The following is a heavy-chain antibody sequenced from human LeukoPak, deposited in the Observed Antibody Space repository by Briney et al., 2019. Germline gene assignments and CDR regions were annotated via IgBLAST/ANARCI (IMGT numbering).Heavy chain of an antibody. J-gene: IGHJ4*02. CDR2: ISGSGGST. D-gene: IGHD3-22*01. CDR3: AKVATMIVVVTRFDY. CDR1: GFTFSSYA. Sequence: GGALRLSCAASGFTFSSYAMSWVRQAPGKGLEWVSAISGSGGSTYYADSVKGRFTISRDNSKNTLYLQMNSLRAEDTAVYYCAKVATMIVVVTRFDYWGQGTLVTVSS. V-gene: IGHV3-23*01.